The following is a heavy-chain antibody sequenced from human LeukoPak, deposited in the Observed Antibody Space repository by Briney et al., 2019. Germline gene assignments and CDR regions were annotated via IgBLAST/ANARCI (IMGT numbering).Heavy chain of an antibody. CDR2: INPNSGGT. J-gene: IGHJ4*02. CDR1: GYTFTGYY. CDR3: ARGPGDSSGLGGDY. V-gene: IGHV1-2*02. Sequence: ASVKVSCKASGYTFTGYYMHWVRQAPGQGLEWMGWINPNSGGTNYAQKFQGRVTMTRDTSISTAYMELSSLRSEDTAVYYCARGPGDSSGLGGDYWGQGTLVTVSS. D-gene: IGHD6-19*01.